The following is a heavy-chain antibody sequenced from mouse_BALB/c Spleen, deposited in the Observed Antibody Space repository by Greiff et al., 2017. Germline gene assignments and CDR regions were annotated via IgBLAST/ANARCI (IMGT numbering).Heavy chain of an antibody. CDR3: AYYYGYGGFAY. D-gene: IGHD1-2*01. J-gene: IGHJ3*01. CDR2: ISSGGST. CDR1: GFTFSSYA. Sequence: EVMLVESGGGLVKPGGSLKLSCAASGFTFSSYAMSWVRQTPEKRLEWVASISSGGSTYYPDSVKGRFTISRDNARNILYLQMSSLRSEDTAMYYCAYYYGYGGFAYWGQGTLVTVSA. V-gene: IGHV5-6-5*01.